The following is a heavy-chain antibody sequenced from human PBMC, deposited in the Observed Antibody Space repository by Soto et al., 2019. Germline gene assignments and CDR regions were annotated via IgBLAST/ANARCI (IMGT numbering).Heavy chain of an antibody. CDR1: GFTFSSYA. D-gene: IGHD3-10*01. Sequence: GGSLRLSCAASGFTFSSYAMHWVRQAPGKGLEWVAVISYDGSNKYYADSVKGRFTISRDNSKNTLYLQMNSLRAEDTAVYYCARYYGSGSHYNEMTDAFDIWGQGTMVTVSS. CDR2: ISYDGSNK. J-gene: IGHJ3*02. V-gene: IGHV3-30-3*01. CDR3: ARYYGSGSHYNEMTDAFDI.